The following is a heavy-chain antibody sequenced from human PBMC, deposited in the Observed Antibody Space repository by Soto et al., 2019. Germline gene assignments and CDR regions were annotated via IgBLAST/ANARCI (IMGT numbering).Heavy chain of an antibody. J-gene: IGHJ6*02. Sequence: QVQLVQSGAEVKKPGSSVKVSCKASGGTFTSFAISWVRQVPGKGLEWMGEIIPLFGTTNYAQKFQGRVTITADESTTTAYMELSSLRSEDSAVYYCARETTTVTRDYFYYGMDVWGQGTTVTVSS. CDR2: IIPLFGTT. V-gene: IGHV1-69*01. D-gene: IGHD4-17*01. CDR1: GGTFTSFA. CDR3: ARETTTVTRDYFYYGMDV.